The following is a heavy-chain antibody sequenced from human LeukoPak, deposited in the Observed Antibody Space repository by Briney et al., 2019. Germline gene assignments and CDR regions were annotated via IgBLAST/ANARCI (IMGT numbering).Heavy chain of an antibody. CDR2: IYPGDSDT. CDR1: GYSFTSYW. J-gene: IGHJ4*02. Sequence: GESLKISCKGSGYSFTSYWIGWVRQMPGKGLEWMGIIYPGDSDTGYSPSFQGQVTISADKSISTAYLQWSSLKASDTAMYYCARSPPARGVIYDYWGQGTLVTVSS. V-gene: IGHV5-51*01. D-gene: IGHD3-10*01. CDR3: ARSPPARGVIYDY.